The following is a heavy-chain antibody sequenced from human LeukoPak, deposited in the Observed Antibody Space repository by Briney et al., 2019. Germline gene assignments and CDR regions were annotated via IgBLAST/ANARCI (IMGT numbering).Heavy chain of an antibody. D-gene: IGHD6-19*01. CDR3: TREYSGVWTYAIDI. V-gene: IGHV3-72*01. CDR1: GFGFTFRDYY. Sequence: GGSLRLSCAASGFGFTFRDYYMDWLRPAPGKGLAWVRRISNKANSDATESAASVKGRFTLSRDDSRTSPFLQINSLKTEDTAVYYCTREYSGVWTYAIDIWGQGTMVTVSS. CDR2: ISNKANSDAT. J-gene: IGHJ3*02.